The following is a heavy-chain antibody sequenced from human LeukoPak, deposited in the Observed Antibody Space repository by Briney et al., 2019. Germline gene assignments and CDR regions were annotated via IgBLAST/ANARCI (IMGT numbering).Heavy chain of an antibody. CDR3: AKEYPPLIYYDSSGYYPYYFDY. CDR2: ISSSSSYI. Sequence: AGGSLRLSCATSGFTFSSYSMNWVRQAPGKGLEWVSFISSSSSYIYYADSVKGRFTISRDNAKNSLYLQMNSLRAEDTAVYYCAKEYPPLIYYDSSGYYPYYFDYWGKGTLVTVSS. D-gene: IGHD3-22*01. V-gene: IGHV3-21*01. J-gene: IGHJ4*02. CDR1: GFTFSSYS.